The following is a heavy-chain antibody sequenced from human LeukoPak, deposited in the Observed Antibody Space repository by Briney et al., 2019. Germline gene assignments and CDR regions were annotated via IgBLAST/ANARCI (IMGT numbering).Heavy chain of an antibody. J-gene: IGHJ3*02. CDR2: IYTSGTS. V-gene: IGHV4-4*09. CDR3: ASQYYYDSSGYYGDAFDI. CDR1: GGSISSYY. D-gene: IGHD3-22*01. Sequence: SETLSLTCTVSGGSISSYYWSWIRQPPGKGLEWIGYIYTSGTSNYNPSLKSRATISLDTSKNQFSLKLSSVTAADTAVYYCASQYYYDSSGYYGDAFDIWGQGTMVTVSS.